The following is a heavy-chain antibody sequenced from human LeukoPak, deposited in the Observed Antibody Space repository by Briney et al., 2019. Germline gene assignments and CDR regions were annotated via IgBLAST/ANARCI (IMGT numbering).Heavy chain of an antibody. CDR1: GFTFSSYW. D-gene: IGHD6-13*01. J-gene: IGHJ4*02. Sequence: GGSLRLSCAASGFTFSSYWIHWVRQAPGKGLVWVSRINSDGSSTSYADSVKGRFTISRDNSKNTLYLQMNSLRAEDTAVYYCAREIAAAGTDYWGQGTLVTVSS. V-gene: IGHV3-74*01. CDR3: AREIAAAGTDY. CDR2: INSDGSST.